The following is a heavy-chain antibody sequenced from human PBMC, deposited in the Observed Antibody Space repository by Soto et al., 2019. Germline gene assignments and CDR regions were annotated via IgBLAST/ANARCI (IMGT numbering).Heavy chain of an antibody. CDR1: GGSFSGYY. J-gene: IGHJ6*03. D-gene: IGHD3-10*01. CDR3: ARAMLGTGFGTPGSYYMDV. V-gene: IGHV4-34*01. Sequence: SETLSLTCAVYGGSFSGYYWSWIRQPPGKGLEWIGEINHSGSTNYNPSLKSRVTISVDTSKNQFSLKLSSVTAADTAVYYCARAMLGTGFGTPGSYYMDVWGEGTTVTVSS. CDR2: INHSGST.